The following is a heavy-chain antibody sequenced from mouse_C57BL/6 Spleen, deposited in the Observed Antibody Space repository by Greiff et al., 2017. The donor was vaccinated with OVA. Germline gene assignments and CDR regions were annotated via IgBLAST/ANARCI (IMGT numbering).Heavy chain of an antibody. CDR3: ARPDYYGSSGFAY. CDR1: GYTFTSYW. Sequence: VQLQQPGAELVKPGASVKLSCKASGYTFTSYWMHWVKQRPGQGLEWIGMIHPNSGSTNYNEKFKSKATLTVDKSSSTAYMQLSSLTSEDSAVYYCARPDYYGSSGFAYWGQGTLVTVSA. J-gene: IGHJ3*01. D-gene: IGHD1-1*01. CDR2: IHPNSGST. V-gene: IGHV1-64*01.